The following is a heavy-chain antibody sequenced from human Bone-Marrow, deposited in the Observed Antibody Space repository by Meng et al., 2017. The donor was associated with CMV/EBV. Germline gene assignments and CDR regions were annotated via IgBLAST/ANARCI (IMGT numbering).Heavy chain of an antibody. CDR1: GFTFSSYA. V-gene: IGHV3-23*01. J-gene: IGHJ4*02. Sequence: GESLKISCAASGFTFSSYAMSWVRQAPGKGLEWVSAISGSGGSTYYADSVKGRFTISRDNSKNTLYLQMNSLRAEDTAVYYCAKIGYCSSTSCRLSDYWAQGTLVTVSS. CDR3: AKIGYCSSTSCRLSDY. D-gene: IGHD2-2*01. CDR2: ISGSGGST.